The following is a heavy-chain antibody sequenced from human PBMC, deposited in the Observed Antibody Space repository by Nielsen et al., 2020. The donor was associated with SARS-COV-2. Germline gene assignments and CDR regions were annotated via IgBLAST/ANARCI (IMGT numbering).Heavy chain of an antibody. CDR1: GFTFSSYG. J-gene: IGHJ4*02. CDR2: IWYDGSNK. CDR3: AREIVGATKDY. Sequence: GGSLRLSCAASGFTFSSYGMHWVRQAPGKGLEWVAVIWYDGSNKYYADSVKGRFIISRDNSKNTLYLQMNSLRAEDTAVYYCAREIVGATKDYWGQGTLVTVSS. D-gene: IGHD1-26*01. V-gene: IGHV3-33*01.